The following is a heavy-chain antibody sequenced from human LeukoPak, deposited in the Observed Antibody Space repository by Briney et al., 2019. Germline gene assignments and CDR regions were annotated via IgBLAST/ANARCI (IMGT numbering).Heavy chain of an antibody. J-gene: IGHJ4*02. CDR3: ARDHCSSTSCYNYFDY. CDR1: GYSISSGYY. CDR2: IYHSGST. V-gene: IGHV4-38-2*02. Sequence: SETLSLTCTVSGYSISSGYYWGWIRPPPGKGLEWIGIIYHSGSTYYNASLKSRVTISVDTSKNQFSLKLNSVTAADTAVYYCARDHCSSTSCYNYFDYWGQGTLVTVSS. D-gene: IGHD2-2*02.